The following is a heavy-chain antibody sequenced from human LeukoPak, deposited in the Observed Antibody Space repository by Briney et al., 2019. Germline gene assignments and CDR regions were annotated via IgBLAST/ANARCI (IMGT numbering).Heavy chain of an antibody. V-gene: IGHV4-34*01. CDR1: GFTFSSYA. J-gene: IGHJ4*02. D-gene: IGHD4-17*01. CDR2: INHSGST. Sequence: GSLRLSCAASGFTFSSYAMSWVRQSPRQGLEWIGEINHSGSTNYNPSLKSRVTISVDTSKNQFSLQLSSVTAADTAVYYCARASHDYGDYSHFDYWGQGTLVTVSS. CDR3: ARASHDYGDYSHFDY.